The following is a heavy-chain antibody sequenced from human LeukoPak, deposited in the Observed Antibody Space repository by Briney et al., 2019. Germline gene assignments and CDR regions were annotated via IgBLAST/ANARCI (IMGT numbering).Heavy chain of an antibody. CDR2: IIPIFGTA. Sequence: GASVKVSCKASVGTFINYAISWVRQAPGQGLEWMGGIIPIFGTANYAQKLQGRVTITADESTSTAYMELSSLRSEDTAVYYCARSYYYDSSGYYSYYFDYWGQGTLVTVSS. CDR1: VGTFINYA. J-gene: IGHJ4*02. CDR3: ARSYYYDSSGYYSYYFDY. V-gene: IGHV1-69*13. D-gene: IGHD3-22*01.